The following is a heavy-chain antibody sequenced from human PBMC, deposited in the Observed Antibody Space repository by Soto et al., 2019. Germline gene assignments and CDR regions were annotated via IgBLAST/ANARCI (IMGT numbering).Heavy chain of an antibody. Sequence: PGGSLRLSCAASGFTFSSYDMHWVRQATGKGLEWVSAIGTAGDTYYPGSVKGRFTISRENAKNSLYLQMNSLRAEDTAVYYCARDRRDFWSGYYRDYYYYGMDVWGQGTTVTVSS. D-gene: IGHD3-3*01. CDR2: IGTAGDT. CDR1: GFTFSSYD. J-gene: IGHJ6*02. V-gene: IGHV3-13*01. CDR3: ARDRRDFWSGYYRDYYYYGMDV.